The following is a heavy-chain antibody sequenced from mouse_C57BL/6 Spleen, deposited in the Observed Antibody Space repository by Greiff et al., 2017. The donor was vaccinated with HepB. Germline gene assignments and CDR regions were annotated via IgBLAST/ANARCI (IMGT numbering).Heavy chain of an antibody. CDR1: GFSLTSYG. CDR3: ARKAYDYDGSWFAY. V-gene: IGHV2-2*01. Sequence: VQLQQSGPGLVQPSQSLSITCTVSGFSLTSYGVHWVRQSPGKGLEWLGVIWSGGSTDYNAAFISRLSISKDNSKSQVFFKMNSLQADDTAIYYCARKAYDYDGSWFAYWGQGTLVTVSA. CDR2: IWSGGST. J-gene: IGHJ3*01. D-gene: IGHD2-4*01.